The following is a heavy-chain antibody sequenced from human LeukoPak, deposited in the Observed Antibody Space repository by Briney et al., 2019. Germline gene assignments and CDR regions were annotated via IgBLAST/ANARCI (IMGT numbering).Heavy chain of an antibody. J-gene: IGHJ3*02. D-gene: IGHD3-22*01. V-gene: IGHV3-21*01. CDR3: ATLLVVVSSFDI. Sequence: GGSLRLSCAASGFTFSSYSMNWVRQAPGKGLEWVSSISSSSSYIYYADSVKGRFTISRDNAKNSLYLQMNSLRAEDTAVYYCATLLVVVSSFDIWGQGTMVTVSS. CDR1: GFTFSSYS. CDR2: ISSSSSYI.